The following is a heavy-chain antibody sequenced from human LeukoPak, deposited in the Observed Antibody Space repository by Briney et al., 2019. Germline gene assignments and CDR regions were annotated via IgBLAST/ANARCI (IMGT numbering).Heavy chain of an antibody. Sequence: SETLSLTCAVSGYSISSGYYWGWIRQPPGKGLEWIGSSYRSGSTYYNPSLKRRITISIDTSNNQFSLKLNSVTAADTAVYYCARISYYYDSSGHPGYFDYWGQGTLVTVSS. CDR3: ARISYYYDSSGHPGYFDY. CDR2: SYRSGST. CDR1: GYSISSGYY. V-gene: IGHV4-38-2*01. J-gene: IGHJ4*02. D-gene: IGHD3-22*01.